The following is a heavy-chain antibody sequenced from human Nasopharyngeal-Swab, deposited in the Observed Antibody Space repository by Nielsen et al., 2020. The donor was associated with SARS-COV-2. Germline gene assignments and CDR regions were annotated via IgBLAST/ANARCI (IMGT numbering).Heavy chain of an antibody. J-gene: IGHJ4*02. CDR2: ILVNRYT. D-gene: IGHD3-3*01. V-gene: IGHV4-39*02. CDR3: ARLDPFGSEDK. Sequence: SETPSLTCTVSGGSITSSRHRWGWIRQPPGKELEWIGQILVNRYTEYHPSVRGRITVYADTSENSFSLRLSSVTAADTAVYYCARLDPFGSEDKWGQGTLVTVSS. CDR1: GGSITSSRHR.